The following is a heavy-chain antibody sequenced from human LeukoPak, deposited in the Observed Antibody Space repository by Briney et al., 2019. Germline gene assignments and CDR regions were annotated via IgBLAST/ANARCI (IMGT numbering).Heavy chain of an antibody. CDR2: ISSSSSYI. V-gene: IGHV3-21*04. CDR1: GFTFSSYS. CDR3: ASWLGYCTNGVCQNFDY. Sequence: GGSLRLSCAASGFTFSSYSMNWVRQAPGKGLEWVSSISSSSSYIYYADSVKGRFTISRDNAKNSLYLQMNSLRAEDTAVYYCASWLGYCTNGVCQNFDYWGQGTLVTVSS. D-gene: IGHD2-8*01. J-gene: IGHJ4*02.